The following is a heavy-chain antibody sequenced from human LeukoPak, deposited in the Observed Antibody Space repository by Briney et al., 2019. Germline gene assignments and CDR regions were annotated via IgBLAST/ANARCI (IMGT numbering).Heavy chain of an antibody. CDR1: GYAFTDYY. Sequence: ASVKVSCKTSGYAFTDYYMHWARQAPGQGLEWVGRINPNSGDTKYAQNFQGRVTMTRDTSISTAYMELSRLTSDDTAVYFCARVSDTSGASCFAFWGQGTLVTVSS. CDR2: INPNSGDT. CDR3: ARVSDTSGASCFAF. D-gene: IGHD3-22*01. V-gene: IGHV1-2*06. J-gene: IGHJ4*02.